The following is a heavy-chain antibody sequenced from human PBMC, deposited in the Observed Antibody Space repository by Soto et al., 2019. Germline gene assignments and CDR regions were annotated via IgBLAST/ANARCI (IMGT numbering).Heavy chain of an antibody. CDR3: ARERTYRYGMDV. CDR1: GGSISSGGYY. CDR2: IYYSGST. D-gene: IGHD2-2*01. V-gene: IGHV4-31*03. Sequence: SETLSLTCTVSGGSISSGGYYWGWIRQHPGKGLEWIGYIYYSGSTYYNPSLKSRVTISVDTSKNQFSLKLSSVTAADTAVYYCARERTYRYGMDVWGQGTTVTVSS. J-gene: IGHJ6*02.